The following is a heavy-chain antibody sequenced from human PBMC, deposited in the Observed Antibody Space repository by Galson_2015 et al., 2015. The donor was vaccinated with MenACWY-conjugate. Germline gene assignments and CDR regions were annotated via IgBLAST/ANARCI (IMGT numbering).Heavy chain of an antibody. CDR2: ISSSSSYI. V-gene: IGHV3-21*01. CDR3: ARDEVYYYYGMDV. Sequence: SLRLSCAASGFTFSSYSMNWVRQAPGKGLEWVSSISSSSSYIYYADSVKGRFTISRDNAKNSLYLQMNSLRAEDTAVYYCARDEVYYYYGMDVWGQGTTVTVSS. J-gene: IGHJ6*02. CDR1: GFTFSSYS.